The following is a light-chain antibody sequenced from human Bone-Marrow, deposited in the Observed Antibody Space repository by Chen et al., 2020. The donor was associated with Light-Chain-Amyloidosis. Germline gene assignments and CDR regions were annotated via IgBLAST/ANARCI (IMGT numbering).Light chain of an antibody. J-gene: IGLJ2*01. CDR1: DLPTKY. Sequence: SYELTQPPSVSVSPGQTARITCSGDDLPTKYAYWYQQKPGQAPVLVIHRDTKRPSGLSERFSGASSGTTATWTISGGQAEDEDDYHCQAADSSGTEEVIFGGGTKLPVL. CDR3: QAADSSGTEEVI. V-gene: IGLV3-25*03. CDR2: RDT.